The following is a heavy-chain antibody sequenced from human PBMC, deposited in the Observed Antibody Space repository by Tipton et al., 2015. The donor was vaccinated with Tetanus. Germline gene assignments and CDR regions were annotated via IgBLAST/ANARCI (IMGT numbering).Heavy chain of an antibody. CDR2: IYYTGNT. J-gene: IGHJ4*02. Sequence: TLSLTCSVSGGSISSGGYYWSWLRQHPGKGLEWLGYIYYTGNTYYNPSLKSRLTISLDTSKNQFSLRLSSLSAADTAVYFCARRVGGSTFDHWGQGTLVTVSS. CDR1: GGSISSGGYY. D-gene: IGHD3-16*01. CDR3: ARRVGGSTFDH. V-gene: IGHV4-31*03.